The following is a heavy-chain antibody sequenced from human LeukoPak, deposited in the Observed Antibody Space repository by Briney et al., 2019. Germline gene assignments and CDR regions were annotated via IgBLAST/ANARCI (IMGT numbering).Heavy chain of an antibody. J-gene: IGHJ3*01. CDR2: IYYSGST. CDR3: AHFKGGSFDF. V-gene: IGHV4-39*01. Sequence: SETLSLTCTVSGGSISSSSYYWGWIRQPPGKGLEWIGSIYYSGSTYYNPSLKSRVTISVDTSKNQFSLKLSSVTATDTAVYYCAHFKGGSFDFWGQGTMVTVSS. D-gene: IGHD1-26*01. CDR1: GGSISSSSYY.